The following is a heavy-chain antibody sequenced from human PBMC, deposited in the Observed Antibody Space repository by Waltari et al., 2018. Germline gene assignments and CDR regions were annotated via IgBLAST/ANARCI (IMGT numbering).Heavy chain of an antibody. CDR2: ISGSGGST. V-gene: IGHV3-23*01. Sequence: EVQLLESGGGLVQPGGSLRLSCTASGFTFSSYAMSWVRQAPGQGLGWVSAISGSGGSTYYADSVKGRFTISRDNSKNTLYLQMNSLRAEDTAVYYCAKVVMSYYYDSSGYPEYFDYWGQGTLVTVSS. CDR1: GFTFSSYA. J-gene: IGHJ4*02. CDR3: AKVVMSYYYDSSGYPEYFDY. D-gene: IGHD3-22*01.